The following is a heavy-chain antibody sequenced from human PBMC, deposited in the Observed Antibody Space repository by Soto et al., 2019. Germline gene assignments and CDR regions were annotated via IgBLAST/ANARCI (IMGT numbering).Heavy chain of an antibody. J-gene: IGHJ6*02. V-gene: IGHV3-30*18. D-gene: IGHD1-20*01. Sequence: GGSLRLSCAASGFTFSSYGMHWVRQAPGKGLEWVAVISYDGSNKYYADSVKGRFTISRDNSKNTLYLQMNSLRAEDTAVYYCAKDPPSYKEYYCYGMDVWGQGNTVTVSS. CDR2: ISYDGSNK. CDR3: AKDPPSYKEYYCYGMDV. CDR1: GFTFSSYG.